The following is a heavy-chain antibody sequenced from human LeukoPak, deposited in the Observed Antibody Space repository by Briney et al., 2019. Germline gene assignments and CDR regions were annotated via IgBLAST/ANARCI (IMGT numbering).Heavy chain of an antibody. CDR1: GGSISSYY. D-gene: IGHD4-17*01. Sequence: KSSETLSLTCTVSGGSISSYYWSWIRQPPGKGLEWIGYIYYSGSTNYNPSLKSRVTISVDTSKNQFSLKLSSVTAADTAVHYCARAYDYGDFDYYYYGMDVWGQGTTVTVSS. CDR2: IYYSGST. J-gene: IGHJ6*02. CDR3: ARAYDYGDFDYYYYGMDV. V-gene: IGHV4-59*01.